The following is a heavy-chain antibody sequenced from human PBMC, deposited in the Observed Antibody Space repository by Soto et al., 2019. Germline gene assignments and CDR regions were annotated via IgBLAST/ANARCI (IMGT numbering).Heavy chain of an antibody. D-gene: IGHD5-12*01. Sequence: SGPTLVNPTQTLTLTCTFSGFSFTTAGVAVGWIRQTPGGALEWLTLIYYNDDRRFSPSLKSRLTITGDTSKNQVVLSLTNVDPGDTATYFCAHSDGGYEIIYFDFWGQGIPVTVSS. CDR2: IYYNDDR. J-gene: IGHJ4*02. V-gene: IGHV2-5*01. CDR1: GFSFTTAGVA. CDR3: AHSDGGYEIIYFDF.